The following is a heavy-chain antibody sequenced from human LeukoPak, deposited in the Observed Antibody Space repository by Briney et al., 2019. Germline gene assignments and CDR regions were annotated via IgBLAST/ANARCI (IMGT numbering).Heavy chain of an antibody. Sequence: PGGSLTLSCAVSGFTFSSYSMNWVRPAPGRGLEWVSSISSSRRYICYADSVKGRLAMTTDNAKNSLYLRMNSMRDEDTAVYYCARTLINYDSSGYYAFDAFDIWGQGTMVTVSS. V-gene: IGHV3-21*01. CDR3: ARTLINYDSSGYYAFDAFDI. J-gene: IGHJ3*02. D-gene: IGHD3-22*01. CDR2: ISSSRRYI. CDR1: GFTFSSYS.